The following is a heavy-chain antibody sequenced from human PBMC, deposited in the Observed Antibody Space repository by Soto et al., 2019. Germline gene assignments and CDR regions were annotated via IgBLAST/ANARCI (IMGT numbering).Heavy chain of an antibody. Sequence: GGSLRLSCAASGFIFENFGMSWVRQAPGKGLEWISSISGSGFKKYYADSVRGRFTISRGNSKSTVYLELNNLSAEDTAVYHCAKNQGVELVPLATVDWFDPWGQGSVVTVSS. D-gene: IGHD1-26*01. V-gene: IGHV3-23*01. CDR1: GFIFENFG. J-gene: IGHJ5*02. CDR3: AKNQGVELVPLATVDWFDP. CDR2: ISGSGFKK.